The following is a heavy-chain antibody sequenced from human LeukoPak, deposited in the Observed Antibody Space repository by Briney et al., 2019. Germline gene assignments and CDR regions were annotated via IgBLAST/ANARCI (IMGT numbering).Heavy chain of an antibody. Sequence: ASAKVSCKASGYTFTSYGISWVRQAPGQGLEWMGWISAYNGNTNYAQKLQGRVNMTTDTSTSTDYRELRSLRSDDTAVYYCAREFFGGSYGDYWGQGTLVTVSS. CDR2: ISAYNGNT. D-gene: IGHD1-26*01. J-gene: IGHJ4*02. CDR1: GYTFTSYG. CDR3: AREFFGGSYGDY. V-gene: IGHV1-18*01.